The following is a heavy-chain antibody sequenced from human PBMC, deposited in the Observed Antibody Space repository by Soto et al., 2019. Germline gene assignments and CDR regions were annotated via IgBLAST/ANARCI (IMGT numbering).Heavy chain of an antibody. CDR3: ANVPKGTAHWFDP. CDR1: GLNFISYA. CDR2: ISGSGGST. V-gene: IGHV3-23*01. J-gene: IGHJ5*02. Sequence: GGSHRHSSTASGLNFISYAMSWVRQAPGKGLEWVSAISGSGGSTYYADSVKGRFTISRDNSKNTLYLQMNSLRAEDTAVYYCANVPKGTAHWFDPWGQGTLVTVPQ.